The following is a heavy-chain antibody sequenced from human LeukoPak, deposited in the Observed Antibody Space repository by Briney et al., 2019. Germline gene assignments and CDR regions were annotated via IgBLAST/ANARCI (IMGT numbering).Heavy chain of an antibody. V-gene: IGHV4-34*01. Sequence: SETLSLTCAVYGGSFSGYYWSWIRQPPGKGLEWIGEINHSGSTNYNPSLKSRVTISVDTSKNQFSLKLSSVTAADTAVYYCARGLRYQLLPFDPRGQGTLVTVSS. CDR3: ARGLRYQLLPFDP. J-gene: IGHJ5*01. CDR1: GGSFSGYY. D-gene: IGHD2-2*01. CDR2: INHSGST.